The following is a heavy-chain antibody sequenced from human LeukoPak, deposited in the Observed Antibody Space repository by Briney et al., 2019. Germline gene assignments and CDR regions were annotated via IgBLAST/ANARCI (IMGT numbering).Heavy chain of an antibody. D-gene: IGHD4-23*01. CDR1: GGSISSHY. CDR2: IYYSGST. J-gene: IGHJ3*02. V-gene: IGHV4-59*11. CDR3: ARETTVVTPGRSDVFDM. Sequence: SGALSLPSTVSGGSISSHYWNWIRQPPGKGLEWIGSIYYSGSTNYYLALKSRVTISVDATKNQFSLMLSSVTAADTAVYYCARETTVVTPGRSDVFDMWGQGTMVTVSS.